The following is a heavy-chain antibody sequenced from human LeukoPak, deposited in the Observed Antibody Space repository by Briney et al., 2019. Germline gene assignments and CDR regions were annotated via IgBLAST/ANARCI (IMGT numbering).Heavy chain of an antibody. J-gene: IGHJ4*02. CDR3: ARHPYLDNSAHFNH. CDR1: GLPLSLYW. D-gene: IGHD4-11*01. V-gene: IGHV3-7*01. CDR2: IKQDGSVK. Sequence: GGSLRLSCTASGLPLSLYWMNWVRQAPGRGLEWVANIKQDGSVKNYVDSVKGRFTISRDNAKNSLFLQMDILTAEDTAMYFCARHPYLDNSAHFNHWGQGTLVTVSS.